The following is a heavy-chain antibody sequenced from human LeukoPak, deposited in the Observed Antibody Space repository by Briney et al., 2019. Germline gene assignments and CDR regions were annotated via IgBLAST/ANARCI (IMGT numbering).Heavy chain of an antibody. CDR1: GGSISSYY. V-gene: IGHV4-4*07. CDR2: IYTSGST. CDR3: ARSRYSSGSYYFDS. D-gene: IGHD6-19*01. J-gene: IGHJ4*02. Sequence: SETLSLTCAVSGGSISSYYWSWIRQPAGKGLEWIGRIYTSGSTNYNPSLKSRVTISGDTSRTQFSLKLRSVTAANTAVYYCARSRYSSGSYYFDSWGQGTLVTVSS.